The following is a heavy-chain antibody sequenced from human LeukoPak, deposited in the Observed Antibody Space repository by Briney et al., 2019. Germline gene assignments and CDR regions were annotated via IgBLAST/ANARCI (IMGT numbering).Heavy chain of an antibody. CDR3: ATGIAVAGTFDY. CDR1: GFTFSSYA. Sequence: GGSLRLSCAASGFTFSSYAMHWVRLAPGKGLEYVSAISSNGGSTYYANSVKGRFTISRDNAKNPLYLQMNSLRAEDTALYYCATGIAVAGTFDYWGQGALVTVSS. V-gene: IGHV3-64*01. CDR2: ISSNGGST. D-gene: IGHD6-13*01. J-gene: IGHJ4*02.